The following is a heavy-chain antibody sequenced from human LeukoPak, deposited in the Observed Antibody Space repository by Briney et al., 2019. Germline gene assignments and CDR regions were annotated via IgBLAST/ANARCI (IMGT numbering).Heavy chain of an antibody. Sequence: PGGSLRLSCAASGFTFNSYAMSWVRQAPGKGLEWVSAISGSGTGTYYADSVKGRFTVSRDNSKNTLYLQMNSLRAEDTAVYYLAIGGIDLFAYWGQGALVTVSS. CDR1: GFTFNSYA. CDR2: ISGSGTGT. V-gene: IGHV3-23*01. D-gene: IGHD1-26*01. J-gene: IGHJ4*02. CDR3: AIGGIDLFAY.